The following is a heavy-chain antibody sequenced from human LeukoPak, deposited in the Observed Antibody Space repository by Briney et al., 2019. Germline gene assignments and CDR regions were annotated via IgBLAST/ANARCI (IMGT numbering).Heavy chain of an antibody. Sequence: TGGSLRLSCAASGFTFSSYWMSWVRQAPGKGLEWVANIKQDGSEKQYVDSVKGRFAISRDNAEKSLYLQMNSLKAEDTAVYYCGRFTRSGDSVYWGQGTPVTVSS. CDR1: GFTFSSYW. J-gene: IGHJ4*02. V-gene: IGHV3-7*04. D-gene: IGHD7-27*01. CDR3: GRFTRSGDSVY. CDR2: IKQDGSEK.